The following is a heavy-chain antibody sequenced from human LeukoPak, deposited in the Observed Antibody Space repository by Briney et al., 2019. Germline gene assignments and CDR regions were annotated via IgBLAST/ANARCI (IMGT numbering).Heavy chain of an antibody. CDR1: GFTFSSYE. J-gene: IGHJ4*02. CDR2: ISRSSIYI. V-gene: IGHV3-21*01. Sequence: GALRLSCAASGFTFSSYEMNWVRQAPGKGLEWVSSISRSSIYIYYANSVKGRFTISRDNAKKSLYLQMNSLRAEDTAVYYCARGRYDSSGYYPIFDFWGQGTLVTVSS. CDR3: ARGRYDSSGYYPIFDF. D-gene: IGHD3-22*01.